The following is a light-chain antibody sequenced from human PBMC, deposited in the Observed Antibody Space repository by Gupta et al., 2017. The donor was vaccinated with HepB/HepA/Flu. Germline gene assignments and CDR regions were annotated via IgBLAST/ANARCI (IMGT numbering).Light chain of an antibody. Sequence: DIQLTQFPSFLSASVGDRVTITCRASQGISKYLAWYHQKPGRAPDLLIYGASTLQSGVPSRFSGSGSGTEFTLTISSLQPDDFATYYCQQLDSFPLTFGEGTKVEI. J-gene: IGKJ4*01. CDR2: GAS. CDR1: QGISKY. CDR3: QQLDSFPLT. V-gene: IGKV1-9*01.